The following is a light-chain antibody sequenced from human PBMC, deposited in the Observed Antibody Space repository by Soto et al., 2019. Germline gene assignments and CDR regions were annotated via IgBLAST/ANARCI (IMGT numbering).Light chain of an antibody. Sequence: EIVLTQSPGTLSLSPGERATLSCRASQSVSSNYLAWYQQKPGQAPRLLIYGASRRATGIPDRFSGSGSGTDFNLTISRLEPEEFAVYYCQQYGISPRTFGQGTKLEIK. V-gene: IGKV3-20*01. CDR3: QQYGISPRT. CDR1: QSVSSNY. CDR2: GAS. J-gene: IGKJ2*01.